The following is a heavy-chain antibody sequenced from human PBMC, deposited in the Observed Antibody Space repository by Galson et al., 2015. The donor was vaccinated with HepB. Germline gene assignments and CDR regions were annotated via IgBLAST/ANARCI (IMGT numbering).Heavy chain of an antibody. CDR1: GYTFTSYA. Sequence: SCKASGYTFTSYAMHWVRQAPGQRLEWMGWINAGNGNTKYSQKFQGRVTITRDTSASTAYMELSSLRSEDTAVYYCASSGDYYGSGSYGGFDYWGQGTLVTVSS. D-gene: IGHD3-10*01. CDR3: ASSGDYYGSGSYGGFDY. J-gene: IGHJ4*02. V-gene: IGHV1-3*01. CDR2: INAGNGNT.